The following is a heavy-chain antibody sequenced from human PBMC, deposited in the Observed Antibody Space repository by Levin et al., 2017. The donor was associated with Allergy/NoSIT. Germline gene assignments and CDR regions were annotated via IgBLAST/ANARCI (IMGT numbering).Heavy chain of an antibody. CDR3: ARDLTDSSGWTDY. D-gene: IGHD6-19*01. Sequence: GESLKISCAASGFTFSDYYMSWIRQAPGKGLEWVSYISSSSSYTNYADSVKGRFTISRDNAKNSLYLQMNSLRAEDTAVYYCARDLTDSSGWTDYWGQGTLVTVSS. CDR1: GFTFSDYY. CDR2: ISSSSSYT. J-gene: IGHJ4*02. V-gene: IGHV3-11*05.